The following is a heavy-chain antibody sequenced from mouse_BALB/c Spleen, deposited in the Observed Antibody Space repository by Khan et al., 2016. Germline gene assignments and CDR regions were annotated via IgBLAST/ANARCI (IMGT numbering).Heavy chain of an antibody. V-gene: IGHV3-2*02. CDR1: GYSITSDYA. D-gene: IGHD4-1*01. J-gene: IGHJ1*01. CDR2: ISYSGST. CDR3: ARPLGRGGFCWYFDV. Sequence: EVQLQESGPGLVKPSQSLSLTCTVTGYSITSDYAWNWIRQFPGNKLEWMGYISYSGSTSYNPSLKSRISITRDTAKNQLFLQLNSVTTEDTATYYCARPLGRGGFCWYFDVWGAGTTVTVSS.